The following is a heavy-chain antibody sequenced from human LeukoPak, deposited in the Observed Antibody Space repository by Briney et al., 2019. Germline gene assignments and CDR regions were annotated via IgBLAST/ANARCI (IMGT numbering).Heavy chain of an antibody. Sequence: SETLSLTCTVSGGSISSSSYYWGWIRQPPGKGLEWIGSIYYSGSTYYNPSLKSRVTISVDTSKNQFSLKLSSVTAADTAVYYCAATGYSSSWATYNWFAPWGQGTLVTVSS. CDR1: GGSISSSSYY. CDR2: IYYSGST. J-gene: IGHJ5*02. D-gene: IGHD6-13*01. CDR3: AATGYSSSWATYNWFAP. V-gene: IGHV4-39*01.